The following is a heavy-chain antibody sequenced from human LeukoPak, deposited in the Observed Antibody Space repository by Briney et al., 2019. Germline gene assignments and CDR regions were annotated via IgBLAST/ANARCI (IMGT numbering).Heavy chain of an antibody. Sequence: SETLSLTCTVSGGSISSYYWSWIRQPPGKGLEWIGYIYYSGSTNYNPSLKSRVTISVDTSKNQFSLKLSSVTAADTAVYYCARRLWSGDWFDPWGQGTLVNVSS. V-gene: IGHV4-59*08. CDR2: IYYSGST. D-gene: IGHD3-10*01. CDR3: ARRLWSGDWFDP. J-gene: IGHJ5*02. CDR1: GGSISSYY.